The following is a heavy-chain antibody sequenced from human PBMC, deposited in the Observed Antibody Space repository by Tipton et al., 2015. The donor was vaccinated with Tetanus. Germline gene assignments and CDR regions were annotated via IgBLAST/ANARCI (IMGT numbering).Heavy chain of an antibody. V-gene: IGHV1-2*02. CDR2: IAPNSGHT. J-gene: IGHJ6*02. D-gene: IGHD3-22*01. CDR3: ARDRGDYIYYGMDV. Sequence: QVQLVQSGAEGKKPGASVKVSCKASGYTFSGYYLYWVRQAPGQGLEWMGWIAPNSGHTNYAQKFQGRVTMTRDTSISTAYMELSRLRSDDTAVYFCARDRGDYIYYGMDVWGPGTTVTVSS. CDR1: GYTFSGYY.